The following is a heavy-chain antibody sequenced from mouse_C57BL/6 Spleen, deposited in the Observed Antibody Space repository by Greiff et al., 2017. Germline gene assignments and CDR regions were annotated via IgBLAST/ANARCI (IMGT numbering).Heavy chain of an antibody. J-gene: IGHJ2*01. CDR3: TRDELGRRGVDD. D-gene: IGHD4-1*01. CDR2: ISSGGDYI. Sequence: EVMLVESGEGLVKPGGSLKLSCAASGFTFSSYAMSWVRQTPEKRLEWVAYISSGGDYIYYADTVKGRFTISRDNARNTLYLQMSSLKSEDTAMYYCTRDELGRRGVDDWGQGTTLTVSS. CDR1: GFTFSSYA. V-gene: IGHV5-9-1*02.